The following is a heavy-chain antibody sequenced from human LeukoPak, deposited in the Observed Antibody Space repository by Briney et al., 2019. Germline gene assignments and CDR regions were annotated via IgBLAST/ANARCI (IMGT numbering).Heavy chain of an antibody. D-gene: IGHD5-24*01. J-gene: IGHJ6*02. CDR3: AKSIQSLWYGMDV. CDR2: SSGSGGST. CDR1: GFTFSSYA. V-gene: IGHV3-23*01. Sequence: GESLRLSCAASGFTFSSYAMSWVRQAPGKGLEWVSASSGSGGSTYYADPVKGRFTLSRDNSKNTLYLQMNSLRAEDTAIYYCAKSIQSLWYGMDVWGQGTTVTVSS.